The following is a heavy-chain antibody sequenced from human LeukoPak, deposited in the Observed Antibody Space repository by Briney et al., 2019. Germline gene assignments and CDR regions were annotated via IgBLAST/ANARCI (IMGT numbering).Heavy chain of an antibody. CDR1: GYTFTSYY. D-gene: IGHD5-24*01. V-gene: IGHV1-46*01. CDR3: ARDGGDGYKANWFDT. Sequence: ASVKVSCKASGYTFTSYYMHWVRQAPGQGLEWMGIINPSRGSTSQAQTFQGRVTMTRDMSTSTVSMELSSLRSEDTAVYYCARDGGDGYKANWFDTWGQGTLVTISS. J-gene: IGHJ5*02. CDR2: INPSRGST.